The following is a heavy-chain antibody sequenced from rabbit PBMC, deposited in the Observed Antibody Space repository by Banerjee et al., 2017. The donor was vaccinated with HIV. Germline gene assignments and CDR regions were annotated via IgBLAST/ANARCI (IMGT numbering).Heavy chain of an antibody. CDR2: INTSSGNA. CDR3: ARDRAYSSGWGRDL. J-gene: IGHJ4*01. CDR1: GFDFSDKYV. V-gene: IGHV1S45*01. Sequence: QEQLEESGGDLVKPGRSLTLTCKASGFDFSDKYVMCWVRQAPGKVLEWIGCINTSSGNAVHACWAKGRFTTSKSSSTTVTLQGPSLTAADTATYFCARDRAYSSGWGRDLWGPGTLVTVS. D-gene: IGHD4-1*01.